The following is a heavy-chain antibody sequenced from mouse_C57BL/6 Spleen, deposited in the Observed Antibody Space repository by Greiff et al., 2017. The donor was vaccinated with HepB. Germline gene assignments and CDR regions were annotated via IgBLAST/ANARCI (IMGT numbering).Heavy chain of an antibody. CDR3: ARDAKEEGFDY. CDR2: SRNKANDYTT. Sequence: EVKLMESGGGLVQSGRSLRLSCATSGFTFSDFYMEWVRQAPGKGLEWIAASRNKANDYTTEYSASVKGRFIVSRDTSQSILYLQMNALRAEDTAIYYCARDAKEEGFDYWGQGTTLTVSS. CDR1: GFTFSDFY. V-gene: IGHV7-1*01. J-gene: IGHJ2*01.